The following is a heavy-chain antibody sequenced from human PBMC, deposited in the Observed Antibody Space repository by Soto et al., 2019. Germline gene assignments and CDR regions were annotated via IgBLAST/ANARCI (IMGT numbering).Heavy chain of an antibody. Sequence: GGSLRLSCAASGFTFSSYSMNWVRQAPGKGLEWVSYISSSSSTIYYADSVKGRFTISRDNAKNSLYLQMNSLRAEDTAVYYCARGLYYYDTGGYYWGQGTLVTVSS. J-gene: IGHJ4*02. CDR1: GFTFSSYS. V-gene: IGHV3-48*01. D-gene: IGHD3-22*01. CDR3: ARGLYYYDTGGYY. CDR2: ISSSSSTI.